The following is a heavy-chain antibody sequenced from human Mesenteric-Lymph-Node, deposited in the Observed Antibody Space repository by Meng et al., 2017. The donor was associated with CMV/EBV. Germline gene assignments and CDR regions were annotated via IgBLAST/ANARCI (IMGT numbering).Heavy chain of an antibody. V-gene: IGHV3-7*01. D-gene: IGHD6-13*01. CDR3: ARDAAVFDY. CDR2: IKQDGSEK. CDR1: GFTFSSYW. Sequence: GESLKISCAASGFTFSSYWMSWVRQAPGKGLEWVANIKQDGSEKYYVDSVKGRFTISRDNAKNSLYLQMNSLRAEDTALYYCARDAAVFDYWGQGTLVTVSS. J-gene: IGHJ4*02.